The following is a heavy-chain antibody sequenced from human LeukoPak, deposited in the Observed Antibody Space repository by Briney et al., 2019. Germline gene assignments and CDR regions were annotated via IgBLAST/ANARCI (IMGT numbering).Heavy chain of an antibody. CDR2: ISCSGGST. Sequence: GGSLRLSCAASGFIFSSYAMSWVRQAPGKGLEWVSTISCSGGSTYYADSVKGRFTISRDNSKNTVYLQMNSLRAEDTAVYYCAKDRSWINDVCHGDFDYWGQGTLVTVSS. J-gene: IGHJ4*02. V-gene: IGHV3-23*01. D-gene: IGHD2-8*01. CDR1: GFIFSSYA. CDR3: AKDRSWINDVCHGDFDY.